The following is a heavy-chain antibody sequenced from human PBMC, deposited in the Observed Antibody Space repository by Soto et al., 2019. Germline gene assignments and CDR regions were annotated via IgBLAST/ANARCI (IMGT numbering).Heavy chain of an antibody. V-gene: IGHV1-69*06. J-gene: IGHJ6*02. CDR2: IIPIFGTA. CDR3: ARTKGYYYGSGSYQDYYYYGMDG. D-gene: IGHD3-10*01. Sequence: SVKVSCKASVGTFSSYGIICVRPDPGQGLEWMGGIIPIFGTANYAQKFQGRVTITADKSTSTAYMELSSLRSEDTAVYYCARTKGYYYGSGSYQDYYYYGMDGWGQGNTVTFS. CDR1: VGTFSSYG.